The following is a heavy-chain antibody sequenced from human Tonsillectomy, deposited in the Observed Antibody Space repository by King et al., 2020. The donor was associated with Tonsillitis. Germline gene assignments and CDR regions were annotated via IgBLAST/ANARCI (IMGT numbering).Heavy chain of an antibody. CDR3: ARVPAFCSGSRCHNWFDP. CDR1: GGSITNTFW. D-gene: IGHD3-3*01. J-gene: IGHJ5*02. CDR2: VYHSGGT. Sequence: QLQESGPGLVKPSGTLSLTCTVSGGSITNTFWWSWVRRAPGKGLEWIGEVYHSGGTNYNPSLKSRATVSLDKAKNQFSLRLTSVTAADTAMYYCARVPAFCSGSRCHNWFDPWGPGTLVTVSS. V-gene: IGHV4-4*02.